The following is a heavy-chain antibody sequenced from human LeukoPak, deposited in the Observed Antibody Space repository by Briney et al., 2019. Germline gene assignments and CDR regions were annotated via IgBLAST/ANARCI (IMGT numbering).Heavy chain of an antibody. J-gene: IGHJ5*02. V-gene: IGHV1-18*01. Sequence: GASVKVSCKASGYTFTSYGISWVRQAPGQGLEWMGWISAYNGNTNYAQKLQGRVTMTTDTSTSTAYMELRSLRSDDTAVYYCARDPHYYGSGRRLNWFDPWGQGTLVTVSS. CDR1: GYTFTSYG. CDR3: ARDPHYYGSGRRLNWFDP. D-gene: IGHD3-10*01. CDR2: ISAYNGNT.